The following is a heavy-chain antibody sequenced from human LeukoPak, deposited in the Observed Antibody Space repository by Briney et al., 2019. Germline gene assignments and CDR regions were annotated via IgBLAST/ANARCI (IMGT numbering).Heavy chain of an antibody. CDR3: ARVDGHTAMEYYFDY. CDR2: IYPGDSDT. D-gene: IGHD5-18*01. J-gene: IGHJ4*02. Sequence: PGGSLRLSCAASGFTFSYYSMNWVRQMPGKGLEWMGIIYPGDSDTRYSPSFQGQVTISADKSISTAYLQWSSLKASDTAMYYCARVDGHTAMEYYFDYWGQGTLVTVSS. CDR1: GFTFSYYS. V-gene: IGHV5-51*01.